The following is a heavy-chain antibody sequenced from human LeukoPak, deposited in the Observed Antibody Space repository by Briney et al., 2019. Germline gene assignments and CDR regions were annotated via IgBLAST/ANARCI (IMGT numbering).Heavy chain of an antibody. D-gene: IGHD3-3*01. J-gene: IGHJ4*02. Sequence: PGGSLRLSCAASGFTVSSNYMSWVRQAPGKGLEWVAVISYDGSNKYYADSVKGRFTISRDNSKNTLYLQMNSLRAEDTAVYYCAKDIFSVLRFLEWLPHFDYWGQGTLVTVSS. CDR1: GFTVSSNY. V-gene: IGHV3-30*18. CDR3: AKDIFSVLRFLEWLPHFDY. CDR2: ISYDGSNK.